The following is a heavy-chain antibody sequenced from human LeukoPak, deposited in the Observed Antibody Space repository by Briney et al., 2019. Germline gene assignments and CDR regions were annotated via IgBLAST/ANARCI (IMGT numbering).Heavy chain of an antibody. D-gene: IGHD4-23*01. CDR1: GYIFTSYW. CDR2: IYPCDSNT. Sequence: GESLKISCKGTGYIFTSYWNGWVRQMPGKGLEWMGIIYPCDSNTRYSPSFQGQVTISADRSINTAYLQWNSLKASDTAVYYCARRSTVVARVDYWGQGTLVTVSS. J-gene: IGHJ4*02. V-gene: IGHV5-51*01. CDR3: ARRSTVVARVDY.